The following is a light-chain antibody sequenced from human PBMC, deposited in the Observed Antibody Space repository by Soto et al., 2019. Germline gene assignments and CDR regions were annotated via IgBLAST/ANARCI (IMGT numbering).Light chain of an antibody. CDR2: DAS. Sequence: EIVLTQSPATLSLSPGERATLSCRASQSVSSYLAWYQQKAGKSPRLLIYDASNRATGIPARFSGSGSGSATYFTLTISRLQPEDFAVYYCQQRSNWRTFGQGTKLEIK. V-gene: IGKV3-11*01. J-gene: IGKJ2*01. CDR3: QQRSNWRT. CDR1: QSVSSY.